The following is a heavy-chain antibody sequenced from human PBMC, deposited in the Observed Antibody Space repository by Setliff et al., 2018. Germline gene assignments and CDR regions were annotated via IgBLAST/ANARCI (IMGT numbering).Heavy chain of an antibody. CDR2: INHSGST. V-gene: IGHV4-34*01. CDR1: GGSFSGYY. Sequence: PSETLSLTCAVYGGSFSGYYWSWIRQPPGKGLEWIGEINHSGSTNDNPSLKSRVTMSVDTSKNQFSLKLSSVTAADTAVYYCALSDHYPFYYDYWGLGTLVTVSS. J-gene: IGHJ4*02. D-gene: IGHD3-3*01. CDR3: ALSDHYPFYYDY.